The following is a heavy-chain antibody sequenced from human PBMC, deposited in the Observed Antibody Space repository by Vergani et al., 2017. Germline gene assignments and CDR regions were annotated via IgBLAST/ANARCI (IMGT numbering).Heavy chain of an antibody. CDR2: FDPEDGET. V-gene: IGHV1-24*01. D-gene: IGHD6-6*01. J-gene: IGHJ3*02. CDR3: ATGRRQYSSSSSGTAGLLPGYTGAFDI. CDR1: GYTLTELS. Sequence: QVQLVQSGAEVKKPGASVKVSCKVSGYTLTELSMHWVRQAPGKGLEWMGGFDPEDGETIYAQKFQGRVTMTEDTSTDTAYMELSSLRSEDTAVYYCATGRRQYSSSSSGTAGLLPGYTGAFDIWGQGTMVTVSS.